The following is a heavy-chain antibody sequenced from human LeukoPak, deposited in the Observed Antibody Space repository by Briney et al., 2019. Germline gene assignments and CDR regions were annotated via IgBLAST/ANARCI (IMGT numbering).Heavy chain of an antibody. Sequence: ASVKVSCKASGYTCTNYHIAWVRQAPGQGLEWMGWVSTNDGNTVYAQRLQGRVTMTTDTSTSVAYMELRSLTSDDTAVYYCTRAPPGITMMTDYWGQGTLVTVSS. CDR1: GYTCTNYH. V-gene: IGHV1-18*01. D-gene: IGHD3-22*01. J-gene: IGHJ4*01. CDR3: TRAPPGITMMTDY. CDR2: VSTNDGNT.